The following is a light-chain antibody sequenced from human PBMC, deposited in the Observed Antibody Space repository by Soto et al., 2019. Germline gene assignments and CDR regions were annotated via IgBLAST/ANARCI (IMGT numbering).Light chain of an antibody. CDR1: SSDVGSYNY. CDR3: TSYAGSSNPVV. V-gene: IGLV2-8*01. Sequence: QSALTQPPSASGSPGQSVTISCTGTSSDVGSYNYVSWYQQHPDKAPKLIIYGVNERPSGVPDRFSGSKSGNTASLTVSGLQAEDEADYYCTSYAGSSNPVVFGGGTKLTVL. CDR2: GVN. J-gene: IGLJ3*02.